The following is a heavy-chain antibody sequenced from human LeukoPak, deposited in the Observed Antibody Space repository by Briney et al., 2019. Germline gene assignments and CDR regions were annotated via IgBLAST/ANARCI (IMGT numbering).Heavy chain of an antibody. CDR3: ARDRGSGWYGGAPSYFDY. V-gene: IGHV3-21*01. CDR1: GFTFSSYS. Sequence: GGSLRLSCAASGFTFSSYSRNWVRQAPGKGLEWVSSISSSSSYIYYADSVKGRFTISRDNAKNSLYLQMNSLRAEDTAVYYCARDRGSGWYGGAPSYFDYWGQGTLVTVSS. CDR2: ISSSSSYI. J-gene: IGHJ4*02. D-gene: IGHD6-19*01.